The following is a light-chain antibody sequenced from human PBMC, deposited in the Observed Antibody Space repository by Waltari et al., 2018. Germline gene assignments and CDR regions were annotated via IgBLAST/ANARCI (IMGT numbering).Light chain of an antibody. CDR1: ESISSY. Sequence: DIQLTQSPSSLSASVGDRVTIPCRASESISSYLSWYPQKPGAATTLLIYTASSLEGGVPSRFSGSGSGTDYTLTISNLQPEDFATYYCHQIYSTLGDTFGQGTKLEIK. CDR3: HQIYSTLGDT. CDR2: TAS. J-gene: IGKJ2*01. V-gene: IGKV1-39*01.